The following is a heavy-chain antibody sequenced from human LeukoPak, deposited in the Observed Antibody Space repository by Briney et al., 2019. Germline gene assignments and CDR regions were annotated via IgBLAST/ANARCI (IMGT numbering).Heavy chain of an antibody. V-gene: IGHV2-5*01. D-gene: IGHD6-19*01. CDR1: GFSLSTSGVG. CDR2: IYWNDDK. J-gene: IGHJ5*02. CDR3: AHRQEWLVHEGGWFDP. Sequence: ESGPTLVNPTQTLTLTCTFSGFSLSTSGVGVGWVRQPPGKALEWLALIYWNDDKRYSPSLKSRLTITKDTSKNQVVLTMTNMDPVDTATYYCAHRQEWLVHEGGWFDPWGQGTLVTASS.